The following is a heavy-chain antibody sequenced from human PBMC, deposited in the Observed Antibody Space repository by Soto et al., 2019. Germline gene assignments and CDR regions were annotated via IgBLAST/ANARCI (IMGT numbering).Heavy chain of an antibody. J-gene: IGHJ5*02. Sequence: QVQLQQWGAGLLKPSETLSLTCAVYGGSFSGYYWSWIRQPPGKGLEWIGEINHSGSTNYNPSLKSRVAISVDTSNNQFSLKRSPVTAADTAVYYCARCPGNGVPAAMPLETKEHNWFDPWGQGTLVTVSA. CDR3: ARCPGNGVPAAMPLETKEHNWFDP. V-gene: IGHV4-34*01. CDR1: GGSFSGYY. CDR2: INHSGST. D-gene: IGHD2-2*01.